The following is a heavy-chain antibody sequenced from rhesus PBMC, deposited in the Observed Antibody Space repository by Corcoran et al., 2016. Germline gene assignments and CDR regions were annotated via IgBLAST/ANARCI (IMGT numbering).Heavy chain of an antibody. CDR3: AGSSTSAAGTGIAF. V-gene: IGHV4-93*02. Sequence: QVQLQESGPALARPSDPLSLTCAVSGGSLASANWGSWVRQSPGRGLEWIGGIHGITGVPTYNPSLESRVSVSMDTSKNQFSLKLFSVTVADTDVYFCAGSSTSAAGTGIAFWGQGVLVTVSS. CDR1: GGSLASANW. CDR2: IHGITGVP. J-gene: IGHJ4*01. D-gene: IGHD6-25*01.